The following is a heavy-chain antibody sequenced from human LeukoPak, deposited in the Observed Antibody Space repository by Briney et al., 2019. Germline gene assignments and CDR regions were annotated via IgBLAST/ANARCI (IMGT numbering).Heavy chain of an antibody. CDR2: IWYDGSNK. J-gene: IGHJ3*02. V-gene: IGHV3-33*01. CDR1: GFAFSNYG. Sequence: GGSLRLSCAASGFAFSNYGMHWVRQAPGKGLEWVAVIWYDGSNKYYADSVKGRFTISRDNSKNTLYLQMNSLRAEGTAVYYCARVYSSSSGKNAFDIWGQGTRVTVSS. CDR3: ARVYSSSSGKNAFDI. D-gene: IGHD6-6*01.